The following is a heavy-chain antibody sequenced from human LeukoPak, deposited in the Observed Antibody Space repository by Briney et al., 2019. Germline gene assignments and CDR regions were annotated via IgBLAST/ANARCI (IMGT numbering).Heavy chain of an antibody. J-gene: IGHJ5*02. D-gene: IGHD3-3*01. CDR3: AREVHYDFWSGFRGWFDP. Sequence: PSETLSLTCAVSGGSISSSNWWSWVRQPPGKGLEWIGEIYHSGSTNYNPPLKSRVTISVDKSKNQFSLKLSSVTAADTAVYYCAREVHYDFWSGFRGWFDPWGQGTLVTVSS. CDR1: GGSISSSNW. V-gene: IGHV4-4*02. CDR2: IYHSGST.